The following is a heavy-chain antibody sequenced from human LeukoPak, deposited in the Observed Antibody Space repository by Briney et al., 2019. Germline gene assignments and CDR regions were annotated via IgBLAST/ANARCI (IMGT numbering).Heavy chain of an antibody. CDR1: GGSVGSGGYY. Sequence: SETLSLTCTVSGGSVGSGGYYWSWIRQPPGGGLEWIGDIYYIRNTNYNPSLKSRVTMSLDPSKNQFSLKLNSVTAADTAVYYCARPGRGYSYGPEYFQHWGQGTLVTVSS. CDR3: ARPGRGYSYGPEYFQH. CDR2: IYYIRNT. D-gene: IGHD5-18*01. V-gene: IGHV4-61*08. J-gene: IGHJ1*01.